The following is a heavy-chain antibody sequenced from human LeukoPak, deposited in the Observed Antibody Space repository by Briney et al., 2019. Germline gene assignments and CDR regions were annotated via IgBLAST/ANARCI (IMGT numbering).Heavy chain of an antibody. V-gene: IGHV3-7*01. CDR1: GFTFLSYW. CDR3: ASGGATYNN. Sequence: PGGSLRLSCAASGFTFLSYWMSWVRQAPGKGLEWVANIKQDGSEKYYVDSVKGRFTISRDNAKNSLFLQMNSLRAEDTAVYYCASGGATYNNWGQGTLVTVSS. D-gene: IGHD1-26*01. CDR2: IKQDGSEK. J-gene: IGHJ4*02.